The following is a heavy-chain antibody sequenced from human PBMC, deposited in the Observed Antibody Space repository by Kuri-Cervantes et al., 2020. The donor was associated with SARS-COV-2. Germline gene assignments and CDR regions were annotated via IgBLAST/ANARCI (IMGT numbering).Heavy chain of an antibody. CDR2: INPDGSYT. CDR3: AKSRAIAVADIFDY. J-gene: IGHJ4*02. CDR1: GFTFSGHR. V-gene: IGHV3-74*01. D-gene: IGHD6-19*01. Sequence: GGSLRLSCAASGFTFSGHRIHWVRQAPGKGLVWVSRINPDGSYTNNADSVKGRFTLSRDNAKNMLFLQMNSLRAEDTAVYYCAKSRAIAVADIFDYWGQGTLVTVSS.